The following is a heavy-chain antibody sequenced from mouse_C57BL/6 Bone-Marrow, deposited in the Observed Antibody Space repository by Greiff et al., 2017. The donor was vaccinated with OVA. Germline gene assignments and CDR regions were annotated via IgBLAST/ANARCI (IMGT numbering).Heavy chain of an antibody. V-gene: IGHV1-81*01. CDR3: AREQLRGDLDY. J-gene: IGHJ2*01. D-gene: IGHD3-2*02. CDR2: LYPRSGNT. CDR1: GYTFTSYG. Sequence: QVQLPQSGAELARPGASVKLSCKASGYTFTSYGISWVKQSTGQGLEWIGELYPRSGNTYYNEKFKGKATLTADKSSSPAYMELRSLTSEDSSVYICAREQLRGDLDYWGQGTTLTVSS.